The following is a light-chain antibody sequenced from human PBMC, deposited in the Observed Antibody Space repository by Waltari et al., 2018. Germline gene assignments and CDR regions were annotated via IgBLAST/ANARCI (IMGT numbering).Light chain of an antibody. Sequence: DIQMTQSPSSLSASVGDRVTITCRASQSISSYLNWYQQKPGKAPKRLIYAASSLQSGVPSRFSGSGSGADFALTITSLQPEDLGTYYCQQTYSTPGLTFGGGTKVAIK. V-gene: IGKV1-39*01. CDR1: QSISSY. J-gene: IGKJ4*01. CDR3: QQTYSTPGLT. CDR2: AAS.